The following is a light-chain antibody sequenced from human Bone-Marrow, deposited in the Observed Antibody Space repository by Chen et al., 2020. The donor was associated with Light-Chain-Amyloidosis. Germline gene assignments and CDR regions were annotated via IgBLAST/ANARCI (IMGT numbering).Light chain of an antibody. Sequence: SYVLTQPSSVSVAPGQTATIACGGNNIGSTSVHWYQQTPGQAPLLVVYDDSDRPSGIPERLSGYNSGNTATLTISRVEAGEEADYYCQVWDRGSDRPVFGGGTKLTVL. V-gene: IGLV3-21*02. J-gene: IGLJ3*02. CDR2: DDS. CDR1: NIGSTS. CDR3: QVWDRGSDRPV.